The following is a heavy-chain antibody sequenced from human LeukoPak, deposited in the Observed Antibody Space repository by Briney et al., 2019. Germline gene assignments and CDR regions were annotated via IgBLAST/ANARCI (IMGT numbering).Heavy chain of an antibody. V-gene: IGHV3-48*01. Sequence: PGGSLRLSCAASGFTFSNYNMDWVRQAPGKGPEWVSYISSSSSTIYYADSVKGRFTISRDNSKNTLYLQMNSLRAEDTAVYYCAKYQQLVRGYYYYYGMDVWGQGTTVTVSS. CDR3: AKYQQLVRGYYYYYGMDV. J-gene: IGHJ6*02. CDR1: GFTFSNYN. CDR2: ISSSSSTI. D-gene: IGHD6-13*01.